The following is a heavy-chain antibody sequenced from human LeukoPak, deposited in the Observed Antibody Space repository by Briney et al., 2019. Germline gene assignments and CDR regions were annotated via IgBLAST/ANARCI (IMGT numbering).Heavy chain of an antibody. CDR1: GGSIGSSSYY. J-gene: IGHJ5*02. CDR3: ASEVDP. CDR2: IYYSGST. Sequence: ETLSLTCTVSGGSIGSSSYYWGWIRQPPGKGLEWIGSIYYSGSTYYNPSLKSRVTISVDTSKNQFSLKLSSVTAADTAVYYCASEVDPWGQGTLVTVSS. V-gene: IGHV4-39*07.